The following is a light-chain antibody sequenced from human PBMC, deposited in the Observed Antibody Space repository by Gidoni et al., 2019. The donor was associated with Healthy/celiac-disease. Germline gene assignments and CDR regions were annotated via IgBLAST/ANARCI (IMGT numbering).Light chain of an antibody. Sequence: IVLTQSPATLSWSPGERATLSCRASQSVSSYLAWYQQKPGQAPRLLIYDASNRATGIPARFSGSGSGTDFTLTISSLEPEDFAVYYCQQRSNWPKLTFGGGTKVEIK. CDR2: DAS. V-gene: IGKV3-11*01. J-gene: IGKJ4*01. CDR3: QQRSNWPKLT. CDR1: QSVSSY.